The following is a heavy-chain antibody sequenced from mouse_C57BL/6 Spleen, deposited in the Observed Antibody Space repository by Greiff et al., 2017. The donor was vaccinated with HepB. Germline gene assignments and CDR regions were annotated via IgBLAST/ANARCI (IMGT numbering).Heavy chain of an antibody. CDR2: ISYDGSN. Sequence: VQLKESGPGLVKPSQSLSLTCSASGYSITSGYYWNWIRQLPGNQQEWMGYISYDGSNNYNPPLKKRISITRDTSKNQFFLKLNSVTTEDTATYYCARRYGSSPWFAYWGQGTLVTVSA. V-gene: IGHV3-6*01. J-gene: IGHJ3*01. CDR3: ARRYGSSPWFAY. D-gene: IGHD1-1*01. CDR1: GYSITSGYY.